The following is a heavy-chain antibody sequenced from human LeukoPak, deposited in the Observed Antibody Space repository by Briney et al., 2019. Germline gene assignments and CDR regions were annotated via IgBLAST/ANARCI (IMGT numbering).Heavy chain of an antibody. V-gene: IGHV1-2*02. J-gene: IGHJ5*02. Sequence: ASVKVSCKASGYTFTSYGISWVRQAPGQGLEWMGWINPNSGGTNYAQKFQGRVTMTRDTSISTAYMELSRLRSDDTAVYYCAREKRAGAVAGRKGWFDPWGQGTLVTVSS. D-gene: IGHD6-19*01. CDR1: GYTFTSYG. CDR2: INPNSGGT. CDR3: AREKRAGAVAGRKGWFDP.